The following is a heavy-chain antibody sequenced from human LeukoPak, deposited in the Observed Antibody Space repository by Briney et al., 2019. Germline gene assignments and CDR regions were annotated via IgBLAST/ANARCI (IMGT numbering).Heavy chain of an antibody. CDR1: GYTFTYYG. V-gene: IGHV1-18*01. D-gene: IGHD3-22*01. Sequence: GASVKVPCKASGYTFTYYGITWVRQAPGQGLEWMGWISTHNGNTSYAQKLQGRVTMTTDTSTSTAYMELRSLRSDDTAVYYCARGAGYYYDSSGFYYRWFDPWGQGTLVTVSS. CDR3: ARGAGYYYDSSGFYYRWFDP. J-gene: IGHJ5*02. CDR2: ISTHNGNT.